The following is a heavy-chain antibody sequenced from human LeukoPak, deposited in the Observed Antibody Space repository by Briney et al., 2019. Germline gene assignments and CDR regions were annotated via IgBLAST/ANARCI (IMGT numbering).Heavy chain of an antibody. J-gene: IGHJ6*03. D-gene: IGHD3-9*01. V-gene: IGHV3-15*01. CDR3: TTDPDILTGYPKYCYMDV. CDR2: IKSKTDGGTT. CDR1: GFTFSNAW. Sequence: PGGSLRLSCAASGFTFSNAWMSWVRQAPGKGLEWVGRIKSKTDGGTTDYAATVKGRFTISRDDSKNTLYLQMNSLKTEDTAVYYCTTDPDILTGYPKYCYMDVWGKGTTVTVSS.